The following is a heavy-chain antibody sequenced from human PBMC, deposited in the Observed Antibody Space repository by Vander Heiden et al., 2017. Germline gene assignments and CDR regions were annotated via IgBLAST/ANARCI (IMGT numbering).Heavy chain of an antibody. V-gene: IGHV4-4*07. CDR2: IYTGGTT. CDR3: AREAEYYYDSSSYSNWFDP. D-gene: IGHD3-22*01. J-gene: IGHJ5*02. Sequence: QVQLQESGSGVAKPSESLSLTRTVSGGPIRSYSGRWIRQPAGRGLEWIGRIYTGGTTNYHPSLKGRVTMSVNTSKNQFSLKLSSVTAADTAVYYCAREAEYYYDSSSYSNWFDPWGQGTLVTVSS. CDR1: GGPIRSYS.